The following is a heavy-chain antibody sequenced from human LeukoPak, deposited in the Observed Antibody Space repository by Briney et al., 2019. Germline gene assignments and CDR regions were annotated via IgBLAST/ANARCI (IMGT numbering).Heavy chain of an antibody. CDR1: GFTFSHYY. CDR3: ARDLRSSGYFFDY. J-gene: IGHJ4*02. D-gene: IGHD3-22*01. CDR2: ISYDATNE. Sequence: PGGSLRLSCAGSGFTFSHYYIDWVRQAPGKGLEWVTVISYDATNENYADSVKGRFTISRDNSKNTLYLQMNSLRPEDTAVYYCARDLRSSGYFFDYWGQGNLVTVSS. V-gene: IGHV3-30*03.